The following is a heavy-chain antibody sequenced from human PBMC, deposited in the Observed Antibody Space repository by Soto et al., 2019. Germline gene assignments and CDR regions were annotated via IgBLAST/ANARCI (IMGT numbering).Heavy chain of an antibody. D-gene: IGHD6-13*01. V-gene: IGHV4-34*01. CDR3: ARGRYSSSWFPFDY. CDR2: INHSGST. CDR1: GGSFSGYY. Sequence: SETLSLTXAVYGGSFSGYYWSWIRQPPGKGLEWIGEINHSGSTNYNPSLKSRVTMSVDTSKNQFSLKLSSVTAADTAVYYCARGRYSSSWFPFDYWGQGTLVTVSS. J-gene: IGHJ4*02.